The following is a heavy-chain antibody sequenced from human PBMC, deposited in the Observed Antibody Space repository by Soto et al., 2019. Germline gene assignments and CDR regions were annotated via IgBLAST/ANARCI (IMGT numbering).Heavy chain of an antibody. V-gene: IGHV4-4*07. D-gene: IGHD5-18*01. CDR3: ATYSDTYLTWLDP. Sequence: QVQLQESGPGLVKPSETLSLTCTVSGASIKSYYWAWIRQPAGKGLEWIGRVFASGTTNYNPSLRNRINMSVATSRNKFSLEMRSMTAAYTAMYYGATYSDTYLTWLDPWAQGILVTVSS. CDR2: VFASGTT. J-gene: IGHJ5*02. CDR1: GASIKSYY.